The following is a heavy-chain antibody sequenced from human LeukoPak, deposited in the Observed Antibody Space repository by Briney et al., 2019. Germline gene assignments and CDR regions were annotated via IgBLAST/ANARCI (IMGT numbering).Heavy chain of an antibody. CDR2: IYYSGST. CDR1: GGSISSSSYY. J-gene: IGHJ4*02. D-gene: IGHD2-8*01. CDR3: ARHTSGVGSENGVCFYCAFDY. V-gene: IGHV4-39*01. Sequence: PSETLSLTCTVSGGSISSSSYYWGWIRQPPGKGLEWIGSIYYSGSTYYNPSLKSRVTISVDTSKNQFSLKLSSVTAADTAVYYCARHTSGVGSENGVCFYCAFDYWGQGTLVTVSS.